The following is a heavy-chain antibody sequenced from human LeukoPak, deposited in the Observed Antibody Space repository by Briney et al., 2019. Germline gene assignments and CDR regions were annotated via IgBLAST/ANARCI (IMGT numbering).Heavy chain of an antibody. D-gene: IGHD6-13*01. CDR2: INHSGST. CDR3: ARVVAAAEIPNFDY. V-gene: IGHV4-34*01. J-gene: IGHJ4*02. Sequence: SETLSLTCAVYGGSFSGYYWSWIRQPPGKGLEWIWEINHSGSTNYNPSLKSRVTISVDTSKNQFSLKLSSVTAADTAVYYCARVVAAAEIPNFDYWGQGTLVTVSS. CDR1: GGSFSGYY.